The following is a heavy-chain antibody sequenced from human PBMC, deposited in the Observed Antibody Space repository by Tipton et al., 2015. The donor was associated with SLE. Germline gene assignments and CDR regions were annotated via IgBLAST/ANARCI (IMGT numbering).Heavy chain of an antibody. CDR2: VFDTGYT. V-gene: IGHV4-39*07. D-gene: IGHD2-15*01. J-gene: IGHJ3*01. Sequence: TLSLTCHVAGGPIRNSPYYWAWIRQTRGKRLEWIGSVFDTGYTAYNPSLEGRVSLSVDTSNNEFSLKLSSVTAADTAVYFCARLMCSGVRCWSLNSGAIAVWGQGIMVTVSS. CDR1: GGPIRNSPYY. CDR3: ARLMCSGVRCWSLNSGAIAV.